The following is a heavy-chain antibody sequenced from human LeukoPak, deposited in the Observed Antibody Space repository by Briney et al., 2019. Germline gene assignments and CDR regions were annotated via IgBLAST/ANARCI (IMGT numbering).Heavy chain of an antibody. D-gene: IGHD3-10*01. CDR3: ARDPGTMLRGSRRGYDGNYYYMDV. V-gene: IGHV4-4*07. J-gene: IGHJ6*03. CDR2: IYTSGST. Sequence: SETLSLTCTVSGGSINSYYWSWLRQPAGKGLEWIGRIYTSGSTNYNPSLKSRVTISVDTSKNQFSLKLSSVIAADMAAYYCARDPGTMLRGSRRGYDGNYYYMDVWGKGTTVTISS. CDR1: GGSINSYY.